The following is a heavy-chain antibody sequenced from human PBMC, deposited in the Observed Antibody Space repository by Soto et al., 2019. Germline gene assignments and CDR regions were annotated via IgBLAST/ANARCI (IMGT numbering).Heavy chain of an antibody. CDR2: IYHSGYT. J-gene: IGHJ6*02. CDR1: GGSITSSNW. CDR3: ARDPYSGGWPLYGMYV. V-gene: IGHV4-4*02. D-gene: IGHD2-21*01. Sequence: QVQLQESGPGLVKPSGTLSLTCAVSGGSITSSNWWGWVRQPPGKGLEWIGEIYHSGYTNYNPSLKSRVTIAVDKSKNQFSLELSSVTAADTAVYYCARDPYSGGWPLYGMYVWGQGTTVTVSS.